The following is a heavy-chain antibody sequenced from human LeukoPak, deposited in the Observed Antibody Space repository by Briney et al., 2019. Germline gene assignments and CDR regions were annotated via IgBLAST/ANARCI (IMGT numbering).Heavy chain of an antibody. Sequence: PGGSLRLSCAASGFTFSSYSMNWVRQAQGKGLEWVSCISSGRSYIYYADSVKGRFTISRDNAKNSLYLQMNSLRAEDTAVYYCARDDYGSGSYYFDYWGQGTLFTVSS. V-gene: IGHV3-21*01. J-gene: IGHJ4*02. CDR3: ARDDYGSGSYYFDY. D-gene: IGHD3-10*01. CDR1: GFTFSSYS. CDR2: ISSGRSYI.